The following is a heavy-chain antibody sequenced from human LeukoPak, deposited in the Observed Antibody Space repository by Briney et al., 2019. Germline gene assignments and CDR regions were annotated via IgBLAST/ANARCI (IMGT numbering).Heavy chain of an antibody. CDR1: GGSISNSSYY. CDR3: ARGSKMLGYNWFDP. J-gene: IGHJ5*02. V-gene: IGHV4-39*07. CDR2: IYYSGST. Sequence: PSETLSLTCTVSGGSISNSSYYWGWIRQPPGKGLEWIGSIYYSGSTYYNPSLKSRVTISVDTSKNQFSLKLSSVTAADTAVYYCARGSKMLGYNWFDPWGQGTLVTVSS. D-gene: IGHD1-26*01.